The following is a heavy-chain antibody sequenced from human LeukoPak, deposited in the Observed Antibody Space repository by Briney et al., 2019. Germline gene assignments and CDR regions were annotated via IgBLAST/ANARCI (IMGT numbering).Heavy chain of an antibody. V-gene: IGHV3-64D*09. CDR3: VKHSSYYYGSGNYFHY. Sequence: GGSLRLSCSASGFTFSNYAMHWVRQAPGKGLEFVSAISFNGGSTNYADSVKGRFTISRDNSKNTLYLQMSSLRVEDTAVYYCVKHSSYYYGSGNYFHYWGQGALVTVSS. J-gene: IGHJ4*02. CDR2: ISFNGGST. CDR1: GFTFSNYA. D-gene: IGHD3-10*01.